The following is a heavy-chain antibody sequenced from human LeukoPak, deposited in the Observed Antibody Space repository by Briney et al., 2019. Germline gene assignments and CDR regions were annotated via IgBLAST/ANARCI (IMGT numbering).Heavy chain of an antibody. Sequence: ASVKVSCKASRYSFTAYYIHWVRQAPGQGLEWVGWINPNSGATNYAQKFQDRVTMTRDTSISTAYMELSRLRSDDTALYYCARDQNYYDTTSYYGIDYWGQGTLVTVSS. V-gene: IGHV1-2*02. CDR3: ARDQNYYDTTSYYGIDY. CDR1: RYSFTAYY. CDR2: INPNSGAT. D-gene: IGHD3-22*01. J-gene: IGHJ4*02.